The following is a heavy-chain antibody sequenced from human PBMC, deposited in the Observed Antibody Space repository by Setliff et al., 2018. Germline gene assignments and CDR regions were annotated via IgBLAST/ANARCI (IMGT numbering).Heavy chain of an antibody. D-gene: IGHD2-15*01. V-gene: IGHV4-59*01. CDR1: GDSISGDY. J-gene: IGHJ4*02. Sequence: SETLSLTCTVSGDSISGDYWSWIRQPPGKGLEWTGFIHYSGSTNYNPSLKSRVTISLDTPKNQFSLRLSSVTAADTAVYYCARTRYGLGGRPYWGQGTLVTVSS. CDR2: IHYSGST. CDR3: ARTRYGLGGRPY.